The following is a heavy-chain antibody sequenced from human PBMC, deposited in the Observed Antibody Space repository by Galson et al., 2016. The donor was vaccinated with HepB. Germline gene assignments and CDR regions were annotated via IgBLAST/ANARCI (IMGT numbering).Heavy chain of an antibody. Sequence: CAISGDSVSSNSAAWNWIRQSPSRGLEWLGRTYCRSKWYNDYAVSVKSRITINPDTSKNQFSLQLNSVTPEDTAVYYCAREDYSSGWPLNWYFDLWGRGTLVRVSS. CDR1: GDSVSSNSAA. V-gene: IGHV6-1*01. J-gene: IGHJ2*01. CDR2: TYCRSKWYN. CDR3: AREDYSSGWPLNWYFDL. D-gene: IGHD6-19*01.